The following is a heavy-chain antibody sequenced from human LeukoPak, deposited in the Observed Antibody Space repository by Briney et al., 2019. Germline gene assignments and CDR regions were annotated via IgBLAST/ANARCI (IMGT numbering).Heavy chain of an antibody. CDR2: TYYRSKWYN. V-gene: IGHV6-1*01. D-gene: IGHD6-19*01. CDR1: GDSVSSNSAA. Sequence: SQTLSLTCAIPGDSVSSNSAAWNWIRQSPSRGLEWLGRTYYRSKWYNDYAPSVKSRITINPDTSKNQFSLQLNSVTPEDTAVYYCAKYSSGWYGISGFDPWGQGTLVTVSS. CDR3: AKYSSGWYGISGFDP. J-gene: IGHJ5*02.